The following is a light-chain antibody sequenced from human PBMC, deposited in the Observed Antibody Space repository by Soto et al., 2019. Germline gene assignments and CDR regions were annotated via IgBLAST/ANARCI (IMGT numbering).Light chain of an antibody. CDR1: SSDIGEYKY. Sequence: QSVLTQPASVSGSPGQSTTISCSGSSSDIGEYKYVSWYQQHPGKAPRLMIYDVTNRPSGVSDRFSGSKSGSTASLTISGLQAEDEADYYCNSYTTANTYVFGSGTKVTVL. V-gene: IGLV2-14*01. CDR2: DVT. J-gene: IGLJ1*01. CDR3: NSYTTANTYV.